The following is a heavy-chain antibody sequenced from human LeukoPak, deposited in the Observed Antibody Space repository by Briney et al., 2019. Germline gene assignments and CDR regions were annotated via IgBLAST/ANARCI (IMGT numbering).Heavy chain of an antibody. J-gene: IGHJ3*02. V-gene: IGHV3-15*01. CDR2: IRSKTDGGTT. CDR1: GFTFSNAW. Sequence: AGGSLRLSCAVSGFTFSNAWMSWVRQAPGKGLEWVGRIRSKTDGGTTDYAAPVKGRFTVSRDDSKNTVYLQMDSLKSEDTAVYHCTTGRLGLFDIWGQGTVVTVSS. CDR3: TTGRLGLFDI.